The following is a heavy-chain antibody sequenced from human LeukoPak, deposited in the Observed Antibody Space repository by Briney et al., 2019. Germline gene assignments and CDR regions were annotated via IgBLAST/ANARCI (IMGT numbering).Heavy chain of an antibody. V-gene: IGHV4-34*01. D-gene: IGHD6-19*01. CDR3: ARGFVAVAGVTFDY. CDR1: GGSFSGYY. J-gene: IGHJ4*02. CDR2: INHSGST. Sequence: PSETLSLTCAVYGGSFSGYYWSWIRQPPGKGLEWLGEINHSGSTNYNPSLKSRVTISVDTSKNQFSLKLSSVTAADTAVYYCARGFVAVAGVTFDYWGQGTLVTVSS.